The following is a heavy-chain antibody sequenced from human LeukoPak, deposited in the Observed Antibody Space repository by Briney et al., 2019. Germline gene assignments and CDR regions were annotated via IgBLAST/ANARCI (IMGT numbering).Heavy chain of an antibody. CDR3: VRGGIQVSGIDEIDY. Sequence: GGSLRLSCAASGFTFRSYDMHWVRQVTGKGLEWVSAVGISGDTYYAGSVKGRFTISREKAKNSLYLQMNSLTAGDTAVYYCVRGGIQVSGIDEIDYWGQGTLVTVSS. CDR2: VGISGDT. CDR1: GFTFRSYD. J-gene: IGHJ4*02. V-gene: IGHV3-13*01. D-gene: IGHD6-19*01.